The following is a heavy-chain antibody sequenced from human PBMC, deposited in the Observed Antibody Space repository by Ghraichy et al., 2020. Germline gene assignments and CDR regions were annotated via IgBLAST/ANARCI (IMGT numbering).Heavy chain of an antibody. CDR1: GFTFSSYS. CDR3: ARGTMAKYYYDSSGSPDY. Sequence: GSLRLSCAASGFTFSSYSMNWVRQAPGKGLEWVSYISSSSSTIYYADSVKGRFTISRDNAKNSLYLQMNSLRAEDTAVYYCARGTMAKYYYDSSGSPDYWGQGTLVTVSS. V-gene: IGHV3-48*04. D-gene: IGHD3-22*01. CDR2: ISSSSSTI. J-gene: IGHJ4*01.